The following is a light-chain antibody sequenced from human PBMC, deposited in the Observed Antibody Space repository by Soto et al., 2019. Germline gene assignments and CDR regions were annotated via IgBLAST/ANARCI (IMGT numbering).Light chain of an antibody. V-gene: IGKV1-39*01. J-gene: IGKJ2*01. Sequence: DIQMTQSPSSLSASVGDRVTITCRASQSITNNLNWYQQKAGKAPRLLIYAASSLQNGVPSSFSGSVSGTDFTLTISSPQPEDFATYYCQQTYSVPYSFGEGTKLEIK. CDR1: QSITNN. CDR2: AAS. CDR3: QQTYSVPYS.